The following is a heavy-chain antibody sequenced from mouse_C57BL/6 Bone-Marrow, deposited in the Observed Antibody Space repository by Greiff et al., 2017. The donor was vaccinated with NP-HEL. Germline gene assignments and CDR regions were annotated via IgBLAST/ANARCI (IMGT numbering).Heavy chain of an antibody. CDR3: AREGGLRRRTYAMDY. CDR2: INYDGSST. Sequence: EVMLVESEGGSVQPGSSMKLSCTASGFTFSDYSMAWVRQVPEKGLEWVANINYDGSSTYYLDSLKSRFIISRDNAKNILYLQMSSLKSEDTATYYCAREGGLRRRTYAMDYWGQGTSVTVSS. V-gene: IGHV5-16*01. CDR1: GFTFSDYS. D-gene: IGHD2-4*01. J-gene: IGHJ4*01.